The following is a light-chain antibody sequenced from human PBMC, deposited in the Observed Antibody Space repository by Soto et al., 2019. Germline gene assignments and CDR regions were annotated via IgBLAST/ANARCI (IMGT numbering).Light chain of an antibody. CDR2: AAS. CDR3: QQSYITPPIT. V-gene: IGKV1-39*01. J-gene: IGKJ5*01. Sequence: DIQGTQSPSSLSASVGDRVTITCRASQSISSYLNWYQQKPGKAPKLLIYAASSLQSGVPSRFSGSGSGTDFTLTISSLQPEDFATYYCQQSYITPPITFGQGTRLEIK. CDR1: QSISSY.